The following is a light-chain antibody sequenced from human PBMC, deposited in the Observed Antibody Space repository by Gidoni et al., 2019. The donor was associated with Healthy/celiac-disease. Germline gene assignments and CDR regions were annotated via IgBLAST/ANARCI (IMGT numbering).Light chain of an antibody. CDR3: QQYYSYPPFT. CDR2: AAS. V-gene: IGKV1-8*01. Sequence: AIRMTQSPSSFSASTGDRVTITWRASPGISSYLAWYQQKPGKAPKLLIYAASTLQSGVPSRFSGSGSGTDFTLTISCLQSEDFATYYCQQYYSYPPFTFGPGTKVDIK. J-gene: IGKJ3*01. CDR1: PGISSY.